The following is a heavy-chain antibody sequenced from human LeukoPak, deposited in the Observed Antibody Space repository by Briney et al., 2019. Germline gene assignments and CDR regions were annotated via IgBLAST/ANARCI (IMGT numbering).Heavy chain of an antibody. CDR3: AREYGGNIDY. CDR1: GFTFSSYG. V-gene: IGHV3-33*01. CDR2: IWYDGSNK. J-gene: IGHJ4*02. Sequence: LTGGSLRLSCAASGFTFSSYGMHWVRQAPGMGLEWVAVIWYDGSNKYYADSVKGRFTISRDNSKNTLYLQMNSLRAEDTAVYYCAREYGGNIDYWGQGTLVTVSS. D-gene: IGHD4-23*01.